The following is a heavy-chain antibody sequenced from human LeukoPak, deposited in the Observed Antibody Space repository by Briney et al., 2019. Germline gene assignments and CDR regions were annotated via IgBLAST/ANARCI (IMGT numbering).Heavy chain of an antibody. Sequence: SVSLTCTVSGGSISSGGFYWSWIRQHPGMGLEWIGYIYYSGNTYYNPSLKSRVTISVDTSKNQFSLKVSSVTAADTAVYYCARTDSSGYRADYWGQGTLVTVSS. J-gene: IGHJ4*02. D-gene: IGHD3-22*01. V-gene: IGHV4-31*03. CDR1: GGSISSGGFY. CDR2: IYYSGNT. CDR3: ARTDSSGYRADY.